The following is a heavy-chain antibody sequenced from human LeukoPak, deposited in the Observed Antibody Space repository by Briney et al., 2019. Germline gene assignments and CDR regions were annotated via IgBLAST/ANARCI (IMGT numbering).Heavy chain of an antibody. D-gene: IGHD6-19*01. Sequence: PSETLSLTCNVSGGSISSSSDYWGWIRQPPGKDPEWIGSVYYSGTSYSHPSLKSRVTISVDTSKNQFSLKLNSVTAADTAVYYCVRGWYEGVNYWGQGTLVTVSS. CDR2: VYYSGTS. V-gene: IGHV4-39*01. J-gene: IGHJ4*02. CDR3: VRGWYEGVNY. CDR1: GGSISSSSDY.